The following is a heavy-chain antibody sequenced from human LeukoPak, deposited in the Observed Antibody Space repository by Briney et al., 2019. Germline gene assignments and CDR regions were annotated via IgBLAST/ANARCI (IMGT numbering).Heavy chain of an antibody. CDR1: GGSISSGNYY. CDR3: ASYGSGSYRFDP. J-gene: IGHJ5*02. D-gene: IGHD3-10*01. Sequence: SETLSLTCTVSGGSISSGNYYWSWIRQHPGKGLEWIGYIHHSGSTYYNPSLKSRVIISVDTSKNQFSLKLNTVTAADTAVYYCASYGSGSYRFDPWGQGTLVTVSS. V-gene: IGHV4-31*03. CDR2: IHHSGST.